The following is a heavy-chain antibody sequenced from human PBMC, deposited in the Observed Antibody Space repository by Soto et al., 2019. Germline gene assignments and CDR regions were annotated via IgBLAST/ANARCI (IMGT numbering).Heavy chain of an antibody. J-gene: IGHJ3*01. D-gene: IGHD3-16*01. Sequence: QVQLVQSGADVKKPRSSVKVSCKTSGGSFGSSAISWVRQAPAQGLEWMGEIIPVFDKANYAQNFQGRLTITADELTGTVFMEFSSLRSEDTAVYFCARLRRDWGDAFDLWGLGTFVTVSS. CDR3: ARLRRDWGDAFDL. CDR2: IIPVFDKA. V-gene: IGHV1-69*01. CDR1: GGSFGSSA.